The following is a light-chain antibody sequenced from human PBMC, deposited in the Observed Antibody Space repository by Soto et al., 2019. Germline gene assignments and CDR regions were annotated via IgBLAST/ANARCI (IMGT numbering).Light chain of an antibody. CDR2: DAS. J-gene: IGKJ5*01. CDR1: QSVSSY. V-gene: IGKV3-11*01. CDR3: QQRSNWLT. Sequence: EIVLTQSPATLSLSPGERATLSCRASQSVSSYLAWYQQKPGQAPRLLIYDASNRATGIPARFSGSGSGTDFTLTISSLEPEDFAVYYCQQRSNWLTFGQGKRWRL.